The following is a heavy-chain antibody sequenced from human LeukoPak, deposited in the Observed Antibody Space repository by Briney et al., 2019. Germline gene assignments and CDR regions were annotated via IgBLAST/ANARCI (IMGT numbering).Heavy chain of an antibody. Sequence: SETLSLTCTVSGGSISSYYWRWIRQPPGKGLEWIGYIYDSGITNYNPSLTSRVTISVDTSKNHFSLKLSSVTAADTAGYYCARGIAAAGPRFDPWGQGTLVSVSS. J-gene: IGHJ5*02. D-gene: IGHD6-13*01. CDR1: GGSISSYY. CDR2: IYDSGIT. V-gene: IGHV4-59*01. CDR3: ARGIAAAGPRFDP.